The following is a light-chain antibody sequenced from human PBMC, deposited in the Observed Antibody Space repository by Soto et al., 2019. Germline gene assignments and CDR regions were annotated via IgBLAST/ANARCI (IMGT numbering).Light chain of an antibody. V-gene: IGKV1-5*01. J-gene: IGKJ1*01. CDR2: DAS. CDR3: QQYDSYSPT. Sequence: DIQMTQSPSTLSASVGDRVTITCRASQSINNWLAWYQQKPGKAPNLLIYDASSLVSGVPSRFSGSGPGTEFTLTISSLQPDDFATYHCQQYDSYSPTFGQGTKVDIK. CDR1: QSINNW.